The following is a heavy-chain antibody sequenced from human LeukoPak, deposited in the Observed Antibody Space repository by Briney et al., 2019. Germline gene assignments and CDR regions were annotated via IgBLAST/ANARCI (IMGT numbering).Heavy chain of an antibody. CDR3: ARRMTVSATNWFDP. CDR1: GFSLSTSGVG. D-gene: IGHD5/OR15-5a*01. V-gene: IGHV4-61*08. CDR2: IYYTGST. J-gene: IGHJ5*02. Sequence: ASGPTLVNPTQTLTLTCTFSGFSLSTSGVGVGWIRQSPGKGLEWLAYIYYTGSTNLNPSLKSRLTISVDTSKNQFSLRLSSVTAADTAIYYCARRMTVSATNWFDPWGQGTLVTVSS.